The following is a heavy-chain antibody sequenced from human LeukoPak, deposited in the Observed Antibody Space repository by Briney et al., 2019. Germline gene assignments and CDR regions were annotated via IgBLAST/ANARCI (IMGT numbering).Heavy chain of an antibody. V-gene: IGHV3-23*01. J-gene: IGHJ4*02. CDR1: GFTFSSYA. CDR3: AKFLPTHIVVANYYFDY. Sequence: GGSLRLSCAASGFTFSSYAMSWVRQAPGKGLEWVSAISGSGGSTYYADSVKGRFTTSRDNSKNTLYLQMNSLRAEDTAVYYCAKFLPTHIVVANYYFDYWGQGTLVTVSS. CDR2: ISGSGGST. D-gene: IGHD2-21*01.